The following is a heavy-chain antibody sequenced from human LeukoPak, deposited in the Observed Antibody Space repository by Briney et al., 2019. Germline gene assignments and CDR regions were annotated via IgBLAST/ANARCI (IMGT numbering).Heavy chain of an antibody. CDR1: GFTFSSYG. V-gene: IGHV3-23*01. CDR3: AKANGNYYGMDV. CDR2: ITGSGGST. Sequence: GGSLRLSCAASGFTFSSYGMMWVRQAPGKGLEWVSAITGSGGSTYYADSVKGRWTIARDNSKTTVYLQMHSLRAEDTALYYCAKANGNYYGMDVWGQGTTVTVSS. D-gene: IGHD1-1*01. J-gene: IGHJ6*02.